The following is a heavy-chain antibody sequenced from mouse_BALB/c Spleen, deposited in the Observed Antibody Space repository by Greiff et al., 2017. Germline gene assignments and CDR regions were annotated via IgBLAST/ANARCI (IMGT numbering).Heavy chain of an antibody. J-gene: IGHJ4*01. V-gene: IGHV1S81*02. CDR2: INPSNGRT. CDR3: ARSGRYEAMDY. D-gene: IGHD2-14*01. CDR1: GYTFTSYW. Sequence: QVHVKQSGAELVKPGASVKLSCKASGYTFTSYWMHWVKQRPGQGLEWIGEINPSNGRTNYNEKFKSKATLTVDKSSSTAYMQLSSLTSEDSAVYYCARSGRYEAMDYWGQGTSVTVSS.